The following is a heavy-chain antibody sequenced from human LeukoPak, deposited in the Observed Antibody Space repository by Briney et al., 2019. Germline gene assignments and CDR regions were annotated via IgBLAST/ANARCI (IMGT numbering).Heavy chain of an antibody. D-gene: IGHD6-13*01. CDR1: GFTFSSYC. Sequence: PGGSLRLSCAASGFTFSSYCMGWVRQAPGKGLEGVPTIKGNVGSTYYADSVKGRFTISRDNSKSSLYLQMNSLRAEDTDVYYCAKSGYSSSWYRNDYYYMDVWGKGTTVTVSS. CDR2: IKGNVGST. J-gene: IGHJ6*03. CDR3: AKSGYSSSWYRNDYYYMDV. V-gene: IGHV3-23*01.